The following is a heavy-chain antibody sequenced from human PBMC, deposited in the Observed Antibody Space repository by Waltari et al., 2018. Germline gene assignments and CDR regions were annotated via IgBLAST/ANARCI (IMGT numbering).Heavy chain of an antibody. V-gene: IGHV4-59*01. D-gene: IGHD3-22*01. J-gene: IGHJ3*02. CDR3: ARSSPGYYDSSGSPDAFDI. Sequence: QEQLQESGSGLVKPSETLSLTCTVSGGSISSYYWSWIRQPPGKGLEWIGYIYYSGSTNYNPSLKSRVTISVDTSKNQFSLKLSSVTAADTAVYYCARSSPGYYDSSGSPDAFDIWGQGTMVTVSS. CDR1: GGSISSYY. CDR2: IYYSGST.